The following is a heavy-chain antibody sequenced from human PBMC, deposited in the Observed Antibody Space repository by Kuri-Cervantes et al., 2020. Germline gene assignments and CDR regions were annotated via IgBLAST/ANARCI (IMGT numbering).Heavy chain of an antibody. CDR2: MNPNSGNT. CDR3: ARLRVGSGWYSLSYYGTDV. CDR1: GYTFTSYD. V-gene: IGHV1-8*01. J-gene: IGHJ6*02. Sequence: ASVKVSCKASGYTFTSYDTNWVRQATGQGLEWMGWMNPNSGNTGYAQKFQGRVTMTRNTSISTAYMELSSLRSEDTAVYYCARLRVGSGWYSLSYYGTDVWGQGTTVTVSS. D-gene: IGHD6-19*01.